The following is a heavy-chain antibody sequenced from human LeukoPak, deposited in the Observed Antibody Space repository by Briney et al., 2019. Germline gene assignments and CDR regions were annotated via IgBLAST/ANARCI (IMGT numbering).Heavy chain of an antibody. V-gene: IGHV3-21*01. Sequence: GGSLRLSCAASGFTFSSYSMNWVRQAPGKGLEWVSSLSSSTSYRFYADSVKGQFTISRDNAKNSLYLQMNSLRAEDTAVYYCARDNGWSLFDYWGQGALVTVSS. CDR1: GFTFSSYS. D-gene: IGHD6-19*01. J-gene: IGHJ4*02. CDR3: ARDNGWSLFDY. CDR2: LSSSTSYR.